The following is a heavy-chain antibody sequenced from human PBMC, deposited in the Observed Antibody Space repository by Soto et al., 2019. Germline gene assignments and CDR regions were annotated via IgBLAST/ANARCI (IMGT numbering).Heavy chain of an antibody. CDR1: GFTFSSYG. J-gene: IGHJ4*02. CDR2: ISYDGSNK. Sequence: QVQLVESGGGVVQPGRSLRLSCAASGFTFSSYGMHWVRQAPGKGLEWVAVISYDGSNKYYADAVKGRFTISRDNSKNTLYLQMNSARAEDTAVYYCAKSLGVGGYFDYWGQGTLVTVSS. V-gene: IGHV3-30*18. D-gene: IGHD3-16*01. CDR3: AKSLGVGGYFDY.